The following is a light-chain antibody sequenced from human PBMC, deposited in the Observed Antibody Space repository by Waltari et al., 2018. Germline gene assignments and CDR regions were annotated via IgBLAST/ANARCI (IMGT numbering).Light chain of an antibody. CDR1: QDISNS. CDR2: AAS. V-gene: IGKV1-NL1*01. CDR3: QQYYRTPPET. Sequence: DIQMTQSPSSLSASVGDRVTITCRASQDISNSLAWYQQKPGKAPKLLLYAASRLESGVPSRFSGTGSGTDYTLTISSLQPDDFATYYCQQYYRTPPETFGQGIKVEIK. J-gene: IGKJ1*01.